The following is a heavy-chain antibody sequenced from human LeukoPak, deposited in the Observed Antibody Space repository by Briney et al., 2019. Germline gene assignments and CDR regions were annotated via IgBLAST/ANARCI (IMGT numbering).Heavy chain of an antibody. CDR1: GGSFSGYY. Sequence: SETLSLTCAVYGGSFSGYYWSWIRQPPGKGLEWIGEINHSGSTNYNPSLKSRVTISVDTSKNQFSLELSSVTAADTAVYYCARGDDYGDYLDYWGQGTLVTVSS. CDR2: INHSGST. V-gene: IGHV4-34*01. J-gene: IGHJ4*02. CDR3: ARGDDYGDYLDY. D-gene: IGHD4-17*01.